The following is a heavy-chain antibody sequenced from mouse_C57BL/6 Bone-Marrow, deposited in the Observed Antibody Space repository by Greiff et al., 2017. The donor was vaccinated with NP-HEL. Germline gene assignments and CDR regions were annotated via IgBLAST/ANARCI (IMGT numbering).Heavy chain of an antibody. CDR3: GRSETTQVGFAY. J-gene: IGHJ3*01. V-gene: IGHV1-53*01. D-gene: IGHD3-2*02. Sequence: QVQLQQPGTELVKPGASVKLSCKASGYTFTSYWMHWVKQRPGQGLEWIGIIHPSSGGTNYNEKFKSKATLTVDKSSSTAYMQLSSLTSEDSAVYYCGRSETTQVGFAYWGQGTLVTVSA. CDR1: GYTFTSYW. CDR2: IHPSSGGT.